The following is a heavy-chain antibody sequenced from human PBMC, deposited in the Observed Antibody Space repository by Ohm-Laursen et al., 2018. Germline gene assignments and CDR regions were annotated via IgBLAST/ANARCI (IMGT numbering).Heavy chain of an antibody. D-gene: IGHD6-19*01. V-gene: IGHV4-4*07. J-gene: IGHJ4*02. CDR2: IYTSGST. Sequence: TLSLICTVSGGSLSSYYWSWIRQPAGKGLEWIGRIYTSGSTNYNPSLKSRVTISVDTSKNQFSLKLSSVTAADTAVYYCAREGIAVAGPFDYWGQGTLVTVSS. CDR1: GGSLSSYY. CDR3: AREGIAVAGPFDY.